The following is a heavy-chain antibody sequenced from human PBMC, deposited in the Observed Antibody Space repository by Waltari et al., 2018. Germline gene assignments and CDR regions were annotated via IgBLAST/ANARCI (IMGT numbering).Heavy chain of an antibody. J-gene: IGHJ4*02. Sequence: EVQLVESGGGLVQPGGSLRLSCTASGFTFVYYWMSWVRQAPGKGLQWVAYIKEDGTEESYLDSLKGRFTISRDDAKNALHLQMTSLGVEDTAIYYCARVSKGIHFDYWGQGTLVTVSS. V-gene: IGHV3-7*04. CDR1: GFTFVYYW. CDR3: ARVSKGIHFDY. CDR2: IKEDGTEE.